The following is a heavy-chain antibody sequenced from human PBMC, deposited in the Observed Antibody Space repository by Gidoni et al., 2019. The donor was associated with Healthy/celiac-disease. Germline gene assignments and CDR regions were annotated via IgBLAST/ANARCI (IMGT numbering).Heavy chain of an antibody. CDR2: ISGSGGST. CDR3: AKGSEYQLQIGAFDI. J-gene: IGHJ3*02. D-gene: IGHD2-2*01. Sequence: EVQLLESGGGLVKPGGSLRLSCAASGFHFSSYAMRWVRQAPGKGVEWVSAISGSGGSTYYADSVKGRFTISRDNSKNTLYLQMNSLRAEDTAVYYCAKGSEYQLQIGAFDIWGQGTMVTVSS. CDR1: GFHFSSYA. V-gene: IGHV3-23*01.